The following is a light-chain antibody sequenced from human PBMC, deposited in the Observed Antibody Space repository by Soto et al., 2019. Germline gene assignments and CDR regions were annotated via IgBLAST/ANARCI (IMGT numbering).Light chain of an antibody. J-gene: IGKJ1*01. Sequence: TLMTQSPVTLSVSPGERATLSCRASQSVTINLAWYHQKPGQAPRLLIYGASTRATGIPARFSGSGSGTEFTLSISSLQSEDFGIYYCQQYNNWPQTFGQGTKVDI. CDR2: GAS. CDR1: QSVTIN. V-gene: IGKV3-15*01. CDR3: QQYNNWPQT.